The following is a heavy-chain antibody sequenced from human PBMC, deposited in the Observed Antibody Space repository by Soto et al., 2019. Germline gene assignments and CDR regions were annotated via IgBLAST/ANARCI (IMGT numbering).Heavy chain of an antibody. CDR2: ISYDGSNK. CDR1: GFTFSSYG. Sequence: GGSLRLSCAASGFTFSSYGMHWVRQAPGKGLEWVAVISYDGSNKYYADSVKGRFTISRDNSKNTLYLQMNSLRAEDTAVYYCATVRRIAAAGTDIYYYYGMDVWGKGPTVTVSS. J-gene: IGHJ6*04. V-gene: IGHV3-30*03. CDR3: ATVRRIAAAGTDIYYYYGMDV. D-gene: IGHD6-13*01.